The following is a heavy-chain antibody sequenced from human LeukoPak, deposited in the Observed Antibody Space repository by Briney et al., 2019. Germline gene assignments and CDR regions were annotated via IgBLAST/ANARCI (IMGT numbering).Heavy chain of an antibody. CDR1: GFTFSSYS. D-gene: IGHD2-2*02. CDR2: IGSSSSYI. J-gene: IGHJ4*02. V-gene: IGHV3-21*01. CDR3: ARGQFDLGHCSSTSCYTVYFDY. Sequence: GESLKISCAASGFTFSSYSMNWVRQAPGNGLEWVSSIGSSSSYIYYADSVKGRFTISRDNAKNSLYLQMNSLRAEDTAVYYCARGQFDLGHCSSTSCYTVYFDYWGQGTLVTVSS.